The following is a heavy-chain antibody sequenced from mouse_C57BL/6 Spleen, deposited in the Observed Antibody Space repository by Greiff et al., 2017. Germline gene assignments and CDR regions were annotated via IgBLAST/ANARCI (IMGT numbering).Heavy chain of an antibody. CDR2: IDPETGGT. V-gene: IGHV1-15*01. CDR3: TRSQLVLNCDV. J-gene: IGHJ1*03. D-gene: IGHD4-1*02. CDR1: GYTFTDYE. Sequence: QVQLKQSGAELVRPGASVTLSCKASGYTFTDYEMHWVKQTPVHGLEWIGAIDPETGGTAYNQKFKGKAILTADKSSSTAYMELRSLTSEDSAVYYCTRSQLVLNCDVWGTGTTVTVSS.